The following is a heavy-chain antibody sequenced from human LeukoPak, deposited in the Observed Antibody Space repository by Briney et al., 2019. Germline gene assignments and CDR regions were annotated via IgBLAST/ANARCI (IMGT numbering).Heavy chain of an antibody. Sequence: GESLKISCKGSGYSFTSYWISWVRQMPGKGLEWMGRIHPSDSYTNYSPSFQGHVTISADKSISTAYLQWSSLKASDTAMYYCAMRRIGSGSYYNDDYWGQGTLVTISS. V-gene: IGHV5-10-1*01. CDR2: IHPSDSYT. D-gene: IGHD3-10*01. CDR3: AMRRIGSGSYYNDDY. J-gene: IGHJ4*02. CDR1: GYSFTSYW.